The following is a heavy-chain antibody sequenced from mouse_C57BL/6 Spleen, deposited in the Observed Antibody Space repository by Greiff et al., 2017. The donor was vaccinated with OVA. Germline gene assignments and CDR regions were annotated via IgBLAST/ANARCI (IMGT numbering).Heavy chain of an antibody. D-gene: IGHD1-1*01. CDR1: GYAFSSYW. Sequence: QVQLQQSGAELVKPGASVKISCKASGYAFSSYWMNWVKQRPGKGLEWIGQIYPGDGDTNYNGKFKGKATLTADKSSSTAYMQLSSLTSEDSAVYFCARPNYGSSSPWFAYWGQGTLVTVSA. CDR3: ARPNYGSSSPWFAY. CDR2: IYPGDGDT. J-gene: IGHJ3*01. V-gene: IGHV1-80*01.